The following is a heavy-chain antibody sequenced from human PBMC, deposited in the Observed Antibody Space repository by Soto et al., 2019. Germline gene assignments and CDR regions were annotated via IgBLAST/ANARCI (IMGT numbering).Heavy chain of an antibody. Sequence: QVQLVQSGAEVKKPGASVKVSCKASGYTFTSYGISWVRQAPGQGLEWMGWISAYNGNTNYAQKLQGRVTMTTDTSTSTAYMELRSLRSDDTAVYYCAREIQAMVRGVIIDWFDPWGQGTLVTVSS. V-gene: IGHV1-18*01. J-gene: IGHJ5*02. CDR2: ISAYNGNT. CDR3: AREIQAMVRGVIIDWFDP. CDR1: GYTFTSYG. D-gene: IGHD3-10*01.